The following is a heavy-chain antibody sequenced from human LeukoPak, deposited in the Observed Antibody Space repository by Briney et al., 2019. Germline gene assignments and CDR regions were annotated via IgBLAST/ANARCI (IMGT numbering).Heavy chain of an antibody. CDR3: ARGPLIRYFDWLFYDHTPYYFDY. Sequence: GGSLRLSCAASGFTFSSYWMSWVRQAPGKGLEWVANIKQDGSEKYYVDSVKGRFTISRDNAKNSLYLQMNSLRAEDTAVYYCARGPLIRYFDWLFYDHTPYYFDYWGQGTLVTVSS. D-gene: IGHD3-9*01. J-gene: IGHJ4*02. V-gene: IGHV3-7*01. CDR2: IKQDGSEK. CDR1: GFTFSSYW.